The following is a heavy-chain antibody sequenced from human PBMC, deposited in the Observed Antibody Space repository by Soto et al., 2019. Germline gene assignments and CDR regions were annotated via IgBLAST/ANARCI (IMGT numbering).Heavy chain of an antibody. Sequence: PSETLSLTCTVSGGSISSSSYYWGWIRQPPGKGLEWIGSIYYSGSTYYNPSLKSRVTISVDTSKNQFSLKLSSVTAADTAVYYCARHHSSGSWGSYRPPLSHFDYWGQGTLVTVSS. CDR2: IYYSGST. D-gene: IGHD3-16*02. CDR3: ARHHSSGSWGSYRPPLSHFDY. J-gene: IGHJ4*02. CDR1: GGSISSSSYY. V-gene: IGHV4-39*01.